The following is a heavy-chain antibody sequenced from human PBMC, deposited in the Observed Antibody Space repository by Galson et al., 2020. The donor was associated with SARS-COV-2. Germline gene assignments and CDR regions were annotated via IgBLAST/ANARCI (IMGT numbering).Heavy chain of an antibody. CDR1: GFTFSNYA. D-gene: IGHD2-21*01. CDR3: VKVLWPGADTKDPFDF. V-gene: IGHV3-23*01. J-gene: IGHJ4*02. Sequence: GESLKISCAASGFTFSNYAMGWVRQAPGKGLEWVSTLRIGGDMTSSADSVRGRFTLSRDNSKNILFLEMESLRADDTAIYYCVKVLWPGADTKDPFDFWGQGVLVTVSS. CDR2: LRIGGDMT.